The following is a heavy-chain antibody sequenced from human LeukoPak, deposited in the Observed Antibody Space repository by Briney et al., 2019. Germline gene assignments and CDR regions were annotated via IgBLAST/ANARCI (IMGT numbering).Heavy chain of an antibody. CDR3: ASQVGAAFDY. Sequence: PSETLSLTCTVSGGSISSYYWSWIRQPPGKGLEWIGYIYYSGSTNYNPSLKSRVTISVDTSKNQFSLKLSSVTAADTAVYYCASQVGAAFDYWGHGTLVTVSS. J-gene: IGHJ4*01. V-gene: IGHV4-59*01. CDR2: IYYSGST. CDR1: GGSISSYY. D-gene: IGHD1-26*01.